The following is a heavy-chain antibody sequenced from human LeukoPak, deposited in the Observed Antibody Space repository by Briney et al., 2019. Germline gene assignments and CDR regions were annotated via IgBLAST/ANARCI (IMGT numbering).Heavy chain of an antibody. CDR2: IYPGDSDT. Sequence: GESLKISCKGPGYSFTSYWIGWVRQMPGKGLEWMGIIYPGDSDTRYSPSFQGQVTISADKSISTAYLQWSSLKASDTAMYYCARHGATVTTGDAFDIWGQGTMVTVSS. CDR1: GYSFTSYW. J-gene: IGHJ3*02. CDR3: ARHGATVTTGDAFDI. V-gene: IGHV5-51*01. D-gene: IGHD4-17*01.